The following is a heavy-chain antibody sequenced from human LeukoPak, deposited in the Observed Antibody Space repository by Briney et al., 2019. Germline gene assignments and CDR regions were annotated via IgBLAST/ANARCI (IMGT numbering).Heavy chain of an antibody. Sequence: PGGSLRLSCAASGFTFSSHWMSWVRQAPGKGLEWVANIKKDGSEKYYVDSVKGRFTISRDNAKTSLYLQMNSLRAEDTAVYYCARDRNDYVPLDYWGQGTLVTVSS. CDR2: IKKDGSEK. J-gene: IGHJ4*02. D-gene: IGHD3-16*01. CDR3: ARDRNDYVPLDY. CDR1: GFTFSSHW. V-gene: IGHV3-7*01.